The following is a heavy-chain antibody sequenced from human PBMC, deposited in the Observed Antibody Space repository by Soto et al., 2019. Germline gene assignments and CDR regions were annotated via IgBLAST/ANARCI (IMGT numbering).Heavy chain of an antibody. CDR3: SRLGYCSGGSCHNY. CDR2: IHYRGSA. J-gene: IGHJ4*02. D-gene: IGHD2-15*01. CDR1: GGSISSDDYY. Sequence: QVQLQESGPGLVKPSQTLSLTCTVSGGSISSDDYYWSWIRQPPGKGLEWIGHIHYRGSAHYNPSLKSRVNMSVDTSKSQFSLNLNSVTAADTAVYYCSRLGYCSGGSCHNYWGQGTLVTVSS. V-gene: IGHV4-30-4*01.